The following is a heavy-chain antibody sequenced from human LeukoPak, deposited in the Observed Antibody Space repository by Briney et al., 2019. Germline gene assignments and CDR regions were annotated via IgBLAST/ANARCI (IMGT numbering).Heavy chain of an antibody. Sequence: PGGSLILSCAVSGFSFTNFWMSWVRQAPGKGLEWVSAISGSGGSTYYADSVKGRFTISRDNSKNTLYLQMNSLRAEDTAVYYCAKDLRGMVVAANFDYWGQGTLVTVSS. CDR3: AKDLRGMVVAANFDY. V-gene: IGHV3-23*01. J-gene: IGHJ4*02. CDR1: GFSFTNFW. D-gene: IGHD2-15*01. CDR2: ISGSGGST.